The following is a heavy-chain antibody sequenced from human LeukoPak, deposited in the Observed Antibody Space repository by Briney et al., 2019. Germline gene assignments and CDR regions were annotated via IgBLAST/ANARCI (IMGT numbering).Heavy chain of an antibody. J-gene: IGHJ5*02. V-gene: IGHV1-2*02. D-gene: IGHD6-13*01. CDR2: SGGT. Sequence: SGGTNYAQKFQGRVTMTRDTSISTAYMELSRLRSDDTAVYYCARGAGYSSSWYVGNNWFDPWGQGTLVTVSS. CDR3: ARGAGYSSSWYVGNNWFDP.